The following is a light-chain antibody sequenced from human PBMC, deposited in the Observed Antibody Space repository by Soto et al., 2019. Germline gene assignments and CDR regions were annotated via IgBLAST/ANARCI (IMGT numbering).Light chain of an antibody. CDR3: MQGLQTPF. J-gene: IGKJ3*01. Sequence: IVVTQSPLSLPVTPGEPASISCRSSQSLLHSSGYNYLAWYLQKPGQSPQLLIFLGSNRASGVPEMFSGSGSGTDFTLKISRVDAEDVGVYYCMQGLQTPFFVPGTTVDIK. CDR2: LGS. V-gene: IGKV2-28*01. CDR1: QSLLHSSGYNY.